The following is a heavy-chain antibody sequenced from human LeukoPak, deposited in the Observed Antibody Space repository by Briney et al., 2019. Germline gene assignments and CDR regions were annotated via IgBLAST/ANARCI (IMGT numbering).Heavy chain of an antibody. D-gene: IGHD3-3*01. CDR2: IHYSGST. J-gene: IGHJ5*02. V-gene: IGHV4-39*07. CDR1: GGSISSSDYY. CDR3: ARCPGDFWGGFFFRP. Sequence: SETLSLTCTVSGGSISSSDYYWGWLRQPPGKGLEWIGGIHYSGSTYYNPSLKSRVTISVDTSKNQFSLKLSSVTAADTAVYYCARCPGDFWGGFFFRPWGQGTLVTVSS.